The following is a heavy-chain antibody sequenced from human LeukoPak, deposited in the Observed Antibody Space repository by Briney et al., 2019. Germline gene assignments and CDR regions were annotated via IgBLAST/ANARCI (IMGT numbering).Heavy chain of an antibody. Sequence: PGGSLRLSCAASGFTFSSYGMHWVRQAPGKGLEWVAFIRYDGSNKYYADSVKGRFTISRDNSKNTLYLHVNSLRPEDTAVYYCARDSSIGYDRVNFDYWGQGTLVTVSS. V-gene: IGHV3-30*02. D-gene: IGHD3-22*01. CDR2: IRYDGSNK. CDR1: GFTFSSYG. J-gene: IGHJ4*02. CDR3: ARDSSIGYDRVNFDY.